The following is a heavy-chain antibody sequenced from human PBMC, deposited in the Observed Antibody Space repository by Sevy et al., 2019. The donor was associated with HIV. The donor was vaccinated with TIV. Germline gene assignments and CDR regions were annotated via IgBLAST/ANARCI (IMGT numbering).Heavy chain of an antibody. V-gene: IGHV3-43D*03. CDR1: GFTFDDYA. Sequence: GGSLRLSCAASGFTFDDYAMHWVRQAPGKGLEWVSLISWDGGSTYYADSVKGGFTISRDNSKNSLYLQMNSLRAEDTALYYCAKVGSSGWNLDYWGQGTLVTVSS. CDR3: AKVGSSGWNLDY. J-gene: IGHJ4*02. CDR2: ISWDGGST. D-gene: IGHD6-19*01.